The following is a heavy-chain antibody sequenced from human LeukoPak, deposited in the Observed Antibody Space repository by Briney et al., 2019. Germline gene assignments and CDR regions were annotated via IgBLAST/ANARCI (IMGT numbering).Heavy chain of an antibody. CDR1: GFTFSSYG. D-gene: IGHD6-13*01. CDR2: ISYDGSNK. V-gene: IGHV3-30*03. Sequence: QSGGSLRLSCAASGFTFSSYGMHWVRQAPGKGLEWVAVISYDGSNKYYADSVKGRFTISRDNSKNTLYLQMNSLRAEDTAVYYCAGIIAAAGTWSYYYYGMDVWGQGTTVTVSS. J-gene: IGHJ6*02. CDR3: AGIIAAAGTWSYYYYGMDV.